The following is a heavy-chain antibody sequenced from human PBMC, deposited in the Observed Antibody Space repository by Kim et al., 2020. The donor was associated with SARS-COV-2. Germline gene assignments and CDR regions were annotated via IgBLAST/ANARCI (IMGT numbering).Heavy chain of an antibody. Sequence: GGSLRLSCAASGFTFSSYDMHWVRQATGKGLEWVSAIGTAGDTYYPGSVKGRFTISRENAKNSLYLQMNSLRAGDTAVYYCARENMVRGTGKPGGMDVWGQGTTVTVSS. CDR3: ARENMVRGTGKPGGMDV. CDR2: IGTAGDT. J-gene: IGHJ6*02. CDR1: GFTFSSYD. D-gene: IGHD3-10*01. V-gene: IGHV3-13*04.